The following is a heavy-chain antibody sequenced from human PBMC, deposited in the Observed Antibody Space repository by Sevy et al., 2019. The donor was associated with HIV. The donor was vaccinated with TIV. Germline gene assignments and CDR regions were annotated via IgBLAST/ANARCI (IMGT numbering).Heavy chain of an antibody. V-gene: IGHV3-23*01. Sequence: GGSLRLSCAASGFTFSSYAMSWVRQAPGKGLEWVSAISGSGGSTYYADSVKGRFTISRDISKNTMYLQMNSMRAEDTAVYYCARRPDLGVVILTGVLDVWGQGTTVTVSS. CDR3: ARRPDLGVVILTGVLDV. D-gene: IGHD3-3*01. J-gene: IGHJ6*02. CDR1: GFTFSSYA. CDR2: ISGSGGST.